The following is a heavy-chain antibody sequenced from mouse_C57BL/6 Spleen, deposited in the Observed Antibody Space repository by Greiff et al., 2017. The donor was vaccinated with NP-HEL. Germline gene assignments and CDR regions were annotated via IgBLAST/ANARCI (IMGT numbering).Heavy chain of an antibody. D-gene: IGHD1-1*01. CDR3: ARRYYYGSSLGAMDY. J-gene: IGHJ4*01. CDR1: GFTFSDYG. Sequence: EVQLVESGGGLVKPGGSLKLSCAASGFTFSDYGMHWVRQAPEKGLEWVAYISSGSSTIYYADTVKGRFTISRANAKNTLFLQMTSLRSEDTAMYYCARRYYYGSSLGAMDYWGQGTSVTVSS. CDR2: ISSGSSTI. V-gene: IGHV5-17*01.